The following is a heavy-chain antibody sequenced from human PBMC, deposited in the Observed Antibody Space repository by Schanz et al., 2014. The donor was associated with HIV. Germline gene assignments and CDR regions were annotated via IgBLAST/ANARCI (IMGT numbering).Heavy chain of an antibody. Sequence: VQLVESGGGVVQPGMSLTLSCAASGFTFSSYWMHWVRQAPGKGLVWVSRINSDGSSTSYADSVKGRFTISRDNAKNTLYLQMNSLRAEDTAVYYCAKGARAHKVTTGVDVWGPGTTVTVSS. D-gene: IGHD4-17*01. V-gene: IGHV3-74*02. CDR3: AKGARAHKVTTGVDV. CDR1: GFTFSSYW. J-gene: IGHJ6*02. CDR2: INSDGSST.